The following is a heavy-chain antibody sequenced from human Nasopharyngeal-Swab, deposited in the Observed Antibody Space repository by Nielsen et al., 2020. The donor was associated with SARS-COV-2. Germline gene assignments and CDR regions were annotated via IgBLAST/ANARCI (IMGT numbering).Heavy chain of an antibody. V-gene: IGHV3-23*01. J-gene: IGHJ5*02. D-gene: IGHD2-15*01. CDR3: AKGLLSNWFDP. CDR1: GFTFSSYA. CDR2: ISGSGGST. Sequence: GESLKISCAASGFTFSSYAMSWVRQAPGKGLEWVSAISGSGGSTYYADSVKGRFTISRDNSKNTLYLQMNSLRAEDTAVYYCAKGLLSNWFDPWGQGTLGTVSS.